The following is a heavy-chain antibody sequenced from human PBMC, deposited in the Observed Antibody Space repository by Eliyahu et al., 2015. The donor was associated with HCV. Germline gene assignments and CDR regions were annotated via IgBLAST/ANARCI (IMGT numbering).Heavy chain of an antibody. CDR1: GGSIXPYY. J-gene: IGHJ5*02. Sequence: QVQLQESGPGLVKPSETLSLTCTVSGGSIXPYYWSWIRQPPGKRLEWIGYIHYSGSTNYNPPLKSRVTISVDTSKNQFSLKLTSVTAADTAMYYCASGGGGIAVTGTGGWFDPWGQGTLVTVSS. CDR3: ASGGGGIAVTGTGGWFDP. D-gene: IGHD6-19*01. V-gene: IGHV4-59*01. CDR2: IHYSGST.